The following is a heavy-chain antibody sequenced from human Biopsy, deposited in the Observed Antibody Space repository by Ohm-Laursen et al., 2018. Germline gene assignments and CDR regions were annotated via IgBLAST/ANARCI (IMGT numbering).Heavy chain of an antibody. CDR2: IYYSGST. V-gene: IGHV4-59*12. CDR1: GGSISSDY. J-gene: IGHJ3*02. CDR3: ARDEGLLRAFDI. D-gene: IGHD1-26*01. Sequence: GTLSLTCSVSGGSISSDYWSWIRQTPGKGLEWIGYIYYSGSTNYNPSLKSRVTISVDTSKNHFSLNLTSVTAADTAVYYCARDEGLLRAFDIWGQGTLGTVSS.